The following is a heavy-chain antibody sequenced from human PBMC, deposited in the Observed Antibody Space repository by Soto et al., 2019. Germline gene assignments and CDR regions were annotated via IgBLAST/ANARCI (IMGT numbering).Heavy chain of an antibody. CDR2: MNPNSGNT. D-gene: IGHD1-7*01. J-gene: IGHJ5*02. Sequence: QVQLVQSGAEVKKPGASVKVSCKASGYTFTSYDINWVRQATGQGLEWMGWMNPNSGNTGYAQKFQGRVTMTRNTSISTAYMGLSSLRSEDTAVYYWAGAGGVDNWNYVNWFDPWGQGTLVTVSS. CDR1: GYTFTSYD. CDR3: AGAGGVDNWNYVNWFDP. V-gene: IGHV1-8*01.